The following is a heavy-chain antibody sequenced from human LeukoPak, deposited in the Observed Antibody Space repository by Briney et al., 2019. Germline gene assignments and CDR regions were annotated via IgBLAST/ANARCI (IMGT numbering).Heavy chain of an antibody. CDR2: IYPGDSDT. CDR1: GYIFTNSW. D-gene: IGHD5-18*01. Sequence: GESLKISCRGSGYIFTNSWIGWVRQMPGKGLEWMGIIYPGDSDTRYNPSFQGHVTISADKSVSTAYLQWRSLKASDTAMYYCATLDGYSYDYWGQGTLVTVSS. CDR3: ATLDGYSYDY. V-gene: IGHV5-51*01. J-gene: IGHJ4*02.